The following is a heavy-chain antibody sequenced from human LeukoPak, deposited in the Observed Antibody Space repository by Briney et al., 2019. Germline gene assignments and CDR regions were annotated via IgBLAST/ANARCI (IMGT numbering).Heavy chain of an antibody. V-gene: IGHV3-7*01. CDR3: ATRSGSYWLDYFDY. CDR2: IKQDGSEK. J-gene: IGHJ4*02. Sequence: GGSLRLSCVASGYTFSSYWMSWVRQTPGKGLEWVANIKQDGSEKNYVDSVKGRFTISRDNAKNSLYLQMNSLRAEDTAVYYCATRSGSYWLDYFDYWGQGTLVTVSS. CDR1: GYTFSSYW. D-gene: IGHD1-26*01.